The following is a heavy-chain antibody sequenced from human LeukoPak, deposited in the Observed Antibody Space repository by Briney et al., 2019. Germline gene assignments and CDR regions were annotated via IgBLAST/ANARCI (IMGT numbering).Heavy chain of an antibody. V-gene: IGHV3-21*01. D-gene: IGHD3-22*01. CDR1: GFTFSSYS. J-gene: IGHJ4*02. CDR2: ISSSSSYI. Sequence: PGGSLRLSCAASGFTFSSYSMNWVRQAPGKGLEWVSSISSSSSYIYYADSVKGRFTISRDNAKNSLYLQMNSLRAEDTAVYYCARARPHYYDSSGYEGGYYFDYWGQGTLVTVSS. CDR3: ARARPHYYDSSGYEGGYYFDY.